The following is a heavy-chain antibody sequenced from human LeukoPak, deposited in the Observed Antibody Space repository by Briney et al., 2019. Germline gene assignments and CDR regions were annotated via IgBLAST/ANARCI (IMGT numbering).Heavy chain of an antibody. Sequence: SETLSLTCTVSGGSISSYYWSWIRQPPGKGLEWIGYIYYSGSTNYNPSLKSRVTISVDTSKNQFSLKLSSVTAEDTAVYYCARTRLWFIDSWGQGTLVTVAS. J-gene: IGHJ4*02. D-gene: IGHD3-10*01. CDR3: ARTRLWFIDS. CDR2: IYYSGST. V-gene: IGHV4-59*01. CDR1: GGSISSYY.